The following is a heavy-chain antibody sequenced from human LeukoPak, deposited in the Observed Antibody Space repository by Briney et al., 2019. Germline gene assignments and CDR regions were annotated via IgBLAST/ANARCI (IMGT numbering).Heavy chain of an antibody. J-gene: IGHJ1*01. D-gene: IGHD6-13*01. CDR2: MNPNSGNT. Sequence: ASVKVSCKASGYTFTSYDINWVRQATGQGLEWMGWMNPNSGNTNYGQKFQGRVTMTRDTSINTAYMELSSLRPDDTAVYYCARSQFRTSNSGTWGFRPWGQGTLVTVTS. V-gene: IGHV1-8*01. CDR3: ARSQFRTSNSGTWGFRP. CDR1: GYTFTSYD.